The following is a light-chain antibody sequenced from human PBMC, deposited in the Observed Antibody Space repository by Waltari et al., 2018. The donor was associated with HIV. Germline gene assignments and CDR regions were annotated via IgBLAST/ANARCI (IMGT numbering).Light chain of an antibody. V-gene: IGLV2-18*02. CDR3: SSYSATNTVV. J-gene: IGLJ2*01. Sequence: QSALTQPPSVSGSPGQSVTISCAGTNSDIGGYDRVSWSQQPPGTAPKLLIDEVTNPPSGVPGRFSASKSGTTASLPISGLQAGDEGDYYCSSYSATNTVVFGGGTKLTVL. CDR1: NSDIGGYDR. CDR2: EVT.